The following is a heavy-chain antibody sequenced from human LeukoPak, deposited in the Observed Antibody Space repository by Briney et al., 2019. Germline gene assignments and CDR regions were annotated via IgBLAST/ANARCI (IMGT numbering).Heavy chain of an antibody. Sequence: PGGSLRLSCAASGFTFDSYWMSWVRQAPGKGLEWVANIKQDGNEKYYVDSVKGRFTIYRDNAENSLYLQMNSLRAEDTAVYYCTRDPLTQNDYWSQGTLVTVSS. J-gene: IGHJ4*02. CDR3: TRDPLTQNDY. CDR2: IKQDGNEK. D-gene: IGHD1-14*01. CDR1: GFTFDSYW. V-gene: IGHV3-7*01.